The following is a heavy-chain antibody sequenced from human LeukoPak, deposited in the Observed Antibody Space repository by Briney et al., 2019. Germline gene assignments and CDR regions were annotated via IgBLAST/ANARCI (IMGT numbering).Heavy chain of an antibody. CDR1: GDSVSSGSSY. D-gene: IGHD6-19*01. V-gene: IGHV4-61*01. Sequence: SETLSLTCTVSGDSVSSGSSYWSWIRQPPGKGLEWIGYIYYSGSTNYNPSLKSRVNISVDTSKNQFSLKLNSVTAADTAVYYCARGSAWYFVFWGQGTRVTVSS. CDR2: IYYSGST. CDR3: ARGSAWYFVF. J-gene: IGHJ4*02.